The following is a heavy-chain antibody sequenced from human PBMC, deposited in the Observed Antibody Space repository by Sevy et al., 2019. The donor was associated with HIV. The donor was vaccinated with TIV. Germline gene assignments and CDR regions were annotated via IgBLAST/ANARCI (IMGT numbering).Heavy chain of an antibody. CDR2: IKSKKDGGAT. D-gene: IGHD3-16*01. CDR1: GFPFNKEW. J-gene: IGHJ4*02. Sequence: GGSLRLSCSASGFPFNKEWMSWVRQAPGKGPEWVGRIKSKKDGGATDYAAPANGRFTISRDDSKNTLYLQMNSLKIEDTGFYYCSSQGERYWGLGTLVTVSS. V-gene: IGHV3-15*01. CDR3: SSQGERY.